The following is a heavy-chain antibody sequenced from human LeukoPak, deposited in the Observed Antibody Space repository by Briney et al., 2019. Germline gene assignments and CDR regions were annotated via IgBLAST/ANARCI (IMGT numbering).Heavy chain of an antibody. D-gene: IGHD5-12*01. CDR3: AREPTSGREPTSGRPLDY. J-gene: IGHJ4*02. CDR1: GGSTSGYF. V-gene: IGHV4-4*07. Sequence: SETLSLTCTVSGGSTSGYFWSWIRQPAGKGLEWIGRIYSSGINNYNPSLKGRVTMSLDTSKNHLSLNLSSVTAADTAVYYCAREPTSGREPTSGRPLDYWGQGTLVTVSS. CDR2: IYSSGIN.